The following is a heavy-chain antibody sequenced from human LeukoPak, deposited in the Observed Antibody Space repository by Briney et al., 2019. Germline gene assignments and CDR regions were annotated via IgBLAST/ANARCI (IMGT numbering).Heavy chain of an antibody. Sequence: GGSLRLSCAASGFMFSSHSMSWVRQAPGKGLEWLSFISGSGFTIYNADSVTGRFTISRDNTKNSLFLQLNSLRAEDTAVYYCARVRGTFSPHFDSWSQGTLVTVSS. D-gene: IGHD3-16*01. J-gene: IGHJ4*02. CDR2: ISGSGFTI. CDR3: ARVRGTFSPHFDS. CDR1: GFMFSSHS. V-gene: IGHV3-48*04.